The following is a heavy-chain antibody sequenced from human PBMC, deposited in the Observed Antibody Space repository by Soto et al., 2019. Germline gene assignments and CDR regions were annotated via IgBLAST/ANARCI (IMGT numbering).Heavy chain of an antibody. Sequence: PSETLSLTCTVSGGSISPYYWTWVRQPPGKGLEWIGYIYYSGSTNYNPSLKSRVTISVDTSKNQFSLKLSSVTAADTAVYYCARTKNILTGFYYYYYYGMDVWGQGTTVTVSS. V-gene: IGHV4-59*08. CDR1: GGSISPYY. CDR3: ARTKNILTGFYYYYYYGMDV. D-gene: IGHD3-9*01. CDR2: IYYSGST. J-gene: IGHJ6*02.